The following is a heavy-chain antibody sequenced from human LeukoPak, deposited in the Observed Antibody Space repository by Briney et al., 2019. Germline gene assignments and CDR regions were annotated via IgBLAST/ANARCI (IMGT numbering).Heavy chain of an antibody. CDR2: IRYDGGNK. Sequence: GSLRLSCAASGFSFSIYGIHWVRQTPGKGLEWVAFIRYDGGNKYYADSVQGRFTISRDNPKNALYLQMNSLRVEDTAVYYCARDRRTYCTSSSCYLPPDYWGQGTLVTVSS. J-gene: IGHJ4*02. CDR1: GFSFSIYG. V-gene: IGHV3-30*02. CDR3: ARDRRTYCTSSSCYLPPDY. D-gene: IGHD2-2*01.